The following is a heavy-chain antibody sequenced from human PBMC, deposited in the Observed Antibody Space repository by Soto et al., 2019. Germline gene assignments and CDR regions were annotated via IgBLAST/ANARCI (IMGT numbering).Heavy chain of an antibody. CDR2: IIPIFGTA. CDR3: ARVVIPLPYYYYYGMDV. CDR1: GGTFSSYA. Sequence: QVQLVQSGAEVKKPGSSVKVSCKASGGTFSSYAISWVRQAPGQGLEWMGGIIPIFGTANYAQKFQGRVTITADEPTSTAYMELSSLRSEDTAVYYCARVVIPLPYYYYYGMDVWGQGTTVTVSS. V-gene: IGHV1-69*12. D-gene: IGHD3-22*01. J-gene: IGHJ6*02.